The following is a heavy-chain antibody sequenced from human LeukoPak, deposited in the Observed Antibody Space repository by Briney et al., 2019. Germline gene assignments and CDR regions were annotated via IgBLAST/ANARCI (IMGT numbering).Heavy chain of an antibody. CDR3: ARSQYSYGYWLVADY. V-gene: IGHV4-39*01. J-gene: IGHJ4*02. CDR2: TYYSGST. CDR1: GGSISSRSYY. D-gene: IGHD5-18*01. Sequence: SETLSLTCTVSGGSISSRSYYWGWIRQPPGKGLEWIGTTYYSGSTYYNPSLKSRATIPVDTSKNQLSLKLSSVTAADTAVYYCARSQYSYGYWLVADYWGQGALVTVSS.